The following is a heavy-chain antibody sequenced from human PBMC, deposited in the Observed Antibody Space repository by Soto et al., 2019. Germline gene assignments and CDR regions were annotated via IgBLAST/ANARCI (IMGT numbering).Heavy chain of an antibody. D-gene: IGHD2-15*01. CDR2: IYHSGST. J-gene: IGHJ5*02. CDR3: ASCGNDLDNWFDP. Sequence: SETLSLTCAVSGGSISSSNWWSWVRQPPGKGLEWIGEIYHSGSTNYNPSLKSRVTISVDKSKNQFSLKLSSVTAADTAVYYCASCGNDLDNWFDPWGQGTLVTVSS. V-gene: IGHV4-4*02. CDR1: GGSISSSNW.